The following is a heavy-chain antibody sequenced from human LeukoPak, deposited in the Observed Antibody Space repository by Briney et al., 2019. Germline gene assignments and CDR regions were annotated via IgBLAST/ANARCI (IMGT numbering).Heavy chain of an antibody. D-gene: IGHD6-13*01. CDR2: ISYDGSNK. CDR3: ARDLLGYSSSCDY. J-gene: IGHJ4*02. CDR1: GFTFSSYA. V-gene: IGHV3-30-3*01. Sequence: PGRSLRLSCAASGFTFSSYAMHWVRQAPGKGLEWVAVISYDGSNKYYADSVKGRFTISRDNSKNTLYLQMNSLRAEDTAVYYCARDLLGYSSSCDYWGQGTLVTVSS.